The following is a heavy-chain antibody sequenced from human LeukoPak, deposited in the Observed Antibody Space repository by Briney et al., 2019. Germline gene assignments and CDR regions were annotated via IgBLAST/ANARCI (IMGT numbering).Heavy chain of an antibody. D-gene: IGHD6-13*01. Sequence: ASVKVSCKASGYTFTSYGISWVRHAPGQGLEGMRWISAYNGNTNYAQKLQGRVTMTTDTSTSTGYMELRSLRSDDTAVYYCARDHLSRVAAAGVPSDWGQGTLVTVSS. CDR3: ARDHLSRVAAAGVPSD. CDR2: ISAYNGNT. J-gene: IGHJ4*02. CDR1: GYTFTSYG. V-gene: IGHV1-18*01.